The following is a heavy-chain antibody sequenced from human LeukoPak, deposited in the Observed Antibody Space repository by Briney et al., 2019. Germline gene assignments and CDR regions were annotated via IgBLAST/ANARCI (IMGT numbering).Heavy chain of an antibody. Sequence: GRSLRLSCAASGFTFSSYGMYWVRQAPGKGLEWVAVISYDGSNKYYVDSVKGRFTISRDNAKNTLYLQMNSLRAEDTAVYYCAREGDYYYYYMDVWGKGTTVTISS. D-gene: IGHD2-21*01. V-gene: IGHV3-30*03. CDR1: GFTFSSYG. CDR2: ISYDGSNK. CDR3: AREGDYYYYYMDV. J-gene: IGHJ6*03.